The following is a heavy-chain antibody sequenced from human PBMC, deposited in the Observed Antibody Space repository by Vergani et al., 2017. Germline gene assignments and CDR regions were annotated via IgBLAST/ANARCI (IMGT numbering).Heavy chain of an antibody. D-gene: IGHD1-1*01. Sequence: EVQLLESGGDLVQPGGSLRLSCAASGFSFTTYAMSWVRQAPGKGLEWVSTINTNGDYTLYGDSVKGRFTISRDNSKSTLYLQMNSLRAEDTSIYCCAKGGWNYWFDSWGQGTLVIVS. CDR2: INTNGDYT. CDR3: AKGGWNYWFDS. V-gene: IGHV3-23*01. J-gene: IGHJ5*01. CDR1: GFSFTTYA.